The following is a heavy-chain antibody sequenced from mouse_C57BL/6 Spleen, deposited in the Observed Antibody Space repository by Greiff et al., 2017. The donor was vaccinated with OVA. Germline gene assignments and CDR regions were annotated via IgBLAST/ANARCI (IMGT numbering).Heavy chain of an antibody. Sequence: EVKLVESGGGLVKPGGSLKLSCAASGFTFSDYGMHWVRQAPEKGLEWVAYISSGSSTIYYADTVKGRFTISRDNAKNTLFLQMTSLRSEDTAMYYCAREDWDREGDFDYWGQGTTLTVSS. CDR1: GFTFSDYG. J-gene: IGHJ2*01. CDR3: AREDWDREGDFDY. V-gene: IGHV5-17*01. CDR2: ISSGSSTI. D-gene: IGHD4-1*01.